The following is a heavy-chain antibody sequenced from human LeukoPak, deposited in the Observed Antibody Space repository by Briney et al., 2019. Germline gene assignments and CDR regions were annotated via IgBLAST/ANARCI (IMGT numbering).Heavy chain of an antibody. CDR3: ARDPLWFGDAFDI. CDR1: GYTISDYF. D-gene: IGHD3-10*01. CDR2: INPNSGGT. V-gene: IGHV1-2*02. J-gene: IGHJ3*02. Sequence: GASVKVSCKASGYTISDYFMHWVRQAPGQGLEWMGWINPNSGGTNYAQKFQGRVTMTRDTSISTAYMELSRLRSDDTAVYYCARDPLWFGDAFDIWGQGTMVTVSS.